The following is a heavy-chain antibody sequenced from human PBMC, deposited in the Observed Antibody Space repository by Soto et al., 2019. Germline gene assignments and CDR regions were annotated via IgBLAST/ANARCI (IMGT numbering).Heavy chain of an antibody. Sequence: QVQLVQSGAEVKKPGSSVKVSCKASGGTFSSYAISWVRQAPGQGLEWMGGIIPIFGTANYAQKFQGRVTITADKAKSTAYMELSSLRSEDTKVYYCAVGYCSGGICYPRYFDYRGQGTLVTVSS. J-gene: IGHJ4*02. CDR3: AVGYCSGGICYPRYFDY. V-gene: IGHV1-69*06. CDR1: GGTFSSYA. CDR2: IIPIFGTA. D-gene: IGHD2-15*01.